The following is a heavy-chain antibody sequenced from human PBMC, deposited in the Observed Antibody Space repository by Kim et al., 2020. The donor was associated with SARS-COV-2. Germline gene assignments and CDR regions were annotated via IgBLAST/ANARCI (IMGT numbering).Heavy chain of an antibody. CDR3: ARGGYLYSSGWYTVRINYPLLDY. CDR2: ISAYNGNT. V-gene: IGHV1-18*01. D-gene: IGHD6-19*01. J-gene: IGHJ4*02. Sequence: ASVKVSCKASGYTFTSYTITWVRQAPGQGLEWMGWISAYNGNTNYAQKLQGRVTMTTDTSTSTAYMELSSLRSDDTAVYYCARGGYLYSSGWYTVRINYPLLDYWGQGTLVTVSS. CDR1: GYTFTSYT.